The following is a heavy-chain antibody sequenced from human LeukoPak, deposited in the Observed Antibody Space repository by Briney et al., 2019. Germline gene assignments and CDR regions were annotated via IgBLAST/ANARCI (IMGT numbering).Heavy chain of an antibody. CDR1: GGSISSYY. V-gene: IGHV4-59*12. Sequence: SETLSLTCTVSGGSISSYYWSWIRQPPGKGLEWIGYIYYSGSTYYNPSLKSRVTISVDTSKNQFSLKPSSVTAADTAVYYCARDKGGVTYYDFWSGYRYFDYWGQGTLVTVSS. CDR3: ARDKGGVTYYDFWSGYRYFDY. CDR2: IYYSGST. J-gene: IGHJ4*02. D-gene: IGHD3-3*01.